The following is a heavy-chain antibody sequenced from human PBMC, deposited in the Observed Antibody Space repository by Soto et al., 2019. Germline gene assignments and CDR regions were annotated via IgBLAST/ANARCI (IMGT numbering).Heavy chain of an antibody. D-gene: IGHD2-21*01. Sequence: QVQLVQSGAEVMKPGASVKVSCMASGYTFTSMAFTWVRQAPGQGLEWMGWISAHNGATDYAQNLQGRVTMTTDISTNTASMELRSLTSDDTAVYYCAKLGYGGNFLDSWGQGTLVTVSS. CDR2: ISAHNGAT. CDR3: AKLGYGGNFLDS. V-gene: IGHV1-18*01. J-gene: IGHJ4*02. CDR1: GYTFTSMA.